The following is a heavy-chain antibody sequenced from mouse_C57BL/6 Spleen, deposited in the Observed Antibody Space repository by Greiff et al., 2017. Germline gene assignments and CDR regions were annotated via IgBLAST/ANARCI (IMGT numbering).Heavy chain of an antibody. J-gene: IGHJ1*03. CDR2: ISSGGSYT. Sequence: EVMLVESGGDLVKPGVSLKLSCAASGFTFSSYGMSLVRQTPDKRLEWVATISSGGSYTYYPDSVKGRFTISRDNAKNTLYLQMSSLKSEDTAMYYCARQDYGSSHRYFDVWGTGTTVTVSS. CDR1: GFTFSSYG. V-gene: IGHV5-6*02. CDR3: ARQDYGSSHRYFDV. D-gene: IGHD1-1*01.